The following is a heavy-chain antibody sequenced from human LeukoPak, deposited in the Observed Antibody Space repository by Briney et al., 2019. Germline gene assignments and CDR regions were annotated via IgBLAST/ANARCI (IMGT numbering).Heavy chain of an antibody. CDR1: GFTVSSNY. D-gene: IGHD3-16*02. J-gene: IGHJ6*02. CDR2: IYSGGST. V-gene: IGHV3-53*01. Sequence: PGGSLILSCAASGFTVSSNYMSWVRQAPGKGLEWVSVIYSGGSTYYADSVKGRFTISRDNSKNTLYLQMNSLRAEDTAVYYCARDRGYYDCVWGSYRSPYYYYGMDVWGQGTTVTVSS. CDR3: ARDRGYYDCVWGSYRSPYYYYGMDV.